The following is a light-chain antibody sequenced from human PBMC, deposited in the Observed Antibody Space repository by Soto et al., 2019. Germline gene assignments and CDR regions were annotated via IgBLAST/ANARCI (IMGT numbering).Light chain of an antibody. Sequence: EIVLTQSPGTLSLSPGERATLSCRASQSVSSSYLAWYQQKPGQAPRLLIYGASSRATGIQDRFSGSGSGTDFTLTISRLEPEDFAVYYCQQCSSSPWTFGQGTKVEIK. V-gene: IGKV3-20*01. CDR2: GAS. CDR1: QSVSSSY. CDR3: QQCSSSPWT. J-gene: IGKJ1*01.